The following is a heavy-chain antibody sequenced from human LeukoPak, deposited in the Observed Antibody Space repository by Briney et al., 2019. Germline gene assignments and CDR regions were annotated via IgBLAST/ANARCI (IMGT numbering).Heavy chain of an antibody. CDR1: GGSMSSYY. J-gene: IGHJ4*02. D-gene: IGHD4-11*01. CDR3: ARGTTVSDY. Sequence: SETLSLTCTVSGGSMSSYYWSWVRQPPEKDLEWIGYIYYTGSTNYNPSLKSRVTISVDMSKNQFSLKLSSVTAADTAMYYCARGTTVSDYWGQGTLVTVSS. CDR2: IYYTGST. V-gene: IGHV4-59*01.